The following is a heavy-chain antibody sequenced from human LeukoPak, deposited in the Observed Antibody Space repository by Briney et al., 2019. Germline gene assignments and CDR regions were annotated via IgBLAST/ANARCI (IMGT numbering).Heavy chain of an antibody. CDR3: ARDRQDDSSGD. Sequence: PGGSLRLTCAVSGFTFSTYWMSWVRQAPGKGLEWVANIKVDGSETYYVDSLKGRFTISRDNAKNSLYLEMNSLRAEDTALYYCARDRQDDSSGDWGQGTLVTVSS. D-gene: IGHD3-22*01. J-gene: IGHJ4*02. V-gene: IGHV3-7*03. CDR2: IKVDGSET. CDR1: GFTFSTYW.